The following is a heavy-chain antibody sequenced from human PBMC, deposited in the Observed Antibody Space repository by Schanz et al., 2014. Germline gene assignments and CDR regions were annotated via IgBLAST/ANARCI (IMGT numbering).Heavy chain of an antibody. J-gene: IGHJ6*02. CDR2: ISNSGYTI. CDR3: ARDPPPYSSSPYYWYYGMDV. V-gene: IGHV3-11*01. Sequence: QVQLVESGGCLVKPGGSLRLSCAASGFTFSDYYMNWIRQAPGKGLEWVSYISNSGYTIYYADSVKGRFTISRDNAKNSLYLQMNSLRAEATAVYYWARDPPPYSSSPYYWYYGMDVWGQGTTVTVSS. CDR1: GFTFSDYY. D-gene: IGHD6-6*01.